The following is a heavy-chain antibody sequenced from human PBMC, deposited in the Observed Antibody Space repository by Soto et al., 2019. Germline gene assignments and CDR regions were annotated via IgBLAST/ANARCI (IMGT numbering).Heavy chain of an antibody. Sequence: TLSLTCTVSGDSISGGAYWGWIRHHPGKGLEWIGYIYYSGSTYYNPSLKSRLTISLDTSNNQFSLRLNSVTAADTAVYYCARIKSAYYKIIPYSFDYCGRGTLVPVSA. CDR3: ARIKSAYYKIIPYSFDY. D-gene: IGHD3-9*01. J-gene: IGHJ4*02. V-gene: IGHV4-31*03. CDR2: IYYSGST. CDR1: GDSISGGAY.